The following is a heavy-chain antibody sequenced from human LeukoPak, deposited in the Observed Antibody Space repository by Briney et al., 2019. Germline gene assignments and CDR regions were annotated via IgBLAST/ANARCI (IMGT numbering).Heavy chain of an antibody. CDR2: IWYDGSNK. V-gene: IGHV3-33*01. Sequence: PGGSLRLSCAASGFTFSSYGMHWVRQAPGKGLEWVADIWYDGSNKYYADSVKGRFTISRDNSKNTLYLQMNSLRADDTAVYYCARVGLAYCGGDCSHFDYWGQGTLVTVSS. J-gene: IGHJ4*02. D-gene: IGHD2-21*02. CDR3: ARVGLAYCGGDCSHFDY. CDR1: GFTFSSYG.